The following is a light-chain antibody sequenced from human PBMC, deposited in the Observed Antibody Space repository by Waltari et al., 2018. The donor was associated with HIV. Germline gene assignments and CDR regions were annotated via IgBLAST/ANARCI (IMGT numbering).Light chain of an antibody. CDR3: LLYYGGAQV. J-gene: IGLJ3*02. Sequence: QAVVTQEPSLTVSPGGTVTLPCAPSPGAVTSGFYPKWFQQNPGQSPRLLVYSTSKKHPRTPARFSGSLLWGKAALTLSSVQPEDEADYYCLLYYGGAQVFGGGTKLTVL. V-gene: IGLV7-43*01. CDR2: STS. CDR1: PGAVTSGFY.